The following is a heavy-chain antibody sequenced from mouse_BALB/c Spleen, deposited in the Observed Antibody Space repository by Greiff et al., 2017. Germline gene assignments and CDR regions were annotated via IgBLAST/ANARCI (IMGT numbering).Heavy chain of an antibody. CDR2: IDPANGNT. CDR1: GFNIKDTY. Sequence: LVESGAELVKPGASVKLSCTASGFNIKDTYMHWVKQRPEQGLEWIGRIDPANGNTKYDPKFQGKATITADTSSNTAYLQLSSLTSEDTAVYYCARGYGSSGYYAMDYWGQGTSVTVSS. D-gene: IGHD1-1*01. J-gene: IGHJ4*01. CDR3: ARGYGSSGYYAMDY. V-gene: IGHV14-3*02.